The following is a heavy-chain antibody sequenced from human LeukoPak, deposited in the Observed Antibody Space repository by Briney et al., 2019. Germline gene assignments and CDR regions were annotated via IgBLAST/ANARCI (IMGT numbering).Heavy chain of an antibody. D-gene: IGHD6-13*01. J-gene: IGHJ4*02. CDR3: AKEYSSSGYFDY. Sequence: GGSLRLSCAASGFSFSSYEMNWVRQAPGKGLEWVSAISGSGGKTYYTDSVKGRFTITRDNSKNTLYLQMNSLRAEDTAVYYCAKEYSSSGYFDYWGQGTLVTVSS. V-gene: IGHV3-23*01. CDR2: ISGSGGKT. CDR1: GFSFSSYE.